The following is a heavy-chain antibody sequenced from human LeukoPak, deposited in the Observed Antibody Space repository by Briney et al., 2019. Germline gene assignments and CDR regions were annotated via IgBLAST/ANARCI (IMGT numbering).Heavy chain of an antibody. CDR3: VRDGYNRFNYYFDY. V-gene: IGHV5-51*01. CDR1: GYSFTNNW. D-gene: IGHD5-24*01. J-gene: IGHJ4*02. Sequence: GESLKISCEGSGYSFTNNWIGWVRQMPGKGLEWMGITYPGDSNTRYSPSFQGQVTISADKSISSAYLQWSSLKASDTAMYYCVRDGYNRFNYYFDYWGQGTQVTVSS. CDR2: TYPGDSNT.